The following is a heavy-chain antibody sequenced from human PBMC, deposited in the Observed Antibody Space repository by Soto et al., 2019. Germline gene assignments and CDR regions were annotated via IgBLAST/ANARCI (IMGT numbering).Heavy chain of an antibody. Sequence: PSETLSLTCTVSGGSISSGDYYWSWIRQPPGKGLEWIGYIYYSGSTYYNPSLKSRVTISVDTSKNQFSLKLSSVTAADTAVYYCAXTDGVRGVIRSLRWFDPWGQGTLVTVSS. CDR2: IYYSGST. CDR3: AXTDGVRGVIRSLRWFDP. V-gene: IGHV4-30-4*01. D-gene: IGHD3-10*01. CDR1: GGSISSGDYY. J-gene: IGHJ5*02.